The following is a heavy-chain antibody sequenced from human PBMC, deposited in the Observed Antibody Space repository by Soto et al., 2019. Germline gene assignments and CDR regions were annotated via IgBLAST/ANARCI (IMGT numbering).Heavy chain of an antibody. CDR2: GGT. Sequence: GGTNYAQKFQGWVTMTRDTSISTAYMELSRLRSDDTAVYYCATQKIGSSGYTPHYYYGMDVWGQGTTVTVSS. V-gene: IGHV1-2*04. J-gene: IGHJ6*02. D-gene: IGHD6-19*01. CDR3: ATQKIGSSGYTPHYYYGMDV.